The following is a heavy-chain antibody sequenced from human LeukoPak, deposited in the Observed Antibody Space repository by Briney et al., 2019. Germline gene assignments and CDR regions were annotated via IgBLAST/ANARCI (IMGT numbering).Heavy chain of an antibody. D-gene: IGHD2-2*01. CDR1: GGSISSYY. CDR2: IYYSGST. Sequence: SETLSLTCTVSGGSISSYYWSWIRQPPGKGLEWIGYIYYSGSTNYNPSLKSRVTISVDTSKNQFSLKLSSVTAADTAVYYCARKYCSSTSCYYAYWGQGTLVTVSS. V-gene: IGHV4-59*01. CDR3: ARKYCSSTSCYYAY. J-gene: IGHJ4*02.